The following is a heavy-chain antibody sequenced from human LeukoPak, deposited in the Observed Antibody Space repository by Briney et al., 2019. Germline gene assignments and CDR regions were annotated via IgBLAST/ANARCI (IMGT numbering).Heavy chain of an antibody. V-gene: IGHV1-18*01. Sequence: GASVKVSCKASGYTFTSYGISWVRQAPGQGLEWMGWISAYNGNTNYAQKLQGRVTMTTDTSTSTAYMELRSLRSDDTAVYYCARGSQWRNEWLTGDYWGQGTLVTVSS. CDR1: GYTFTSYG. CDR3: ARGSQWRNEWLTGDY. D-gene: IGHD6-19*01. J-gene: IGHJ4*02. CDR2: ISAYNGNT.